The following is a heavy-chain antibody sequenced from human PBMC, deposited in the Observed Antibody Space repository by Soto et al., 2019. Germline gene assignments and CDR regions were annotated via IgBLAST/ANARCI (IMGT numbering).Heavy chain of an antibody. Sequence: ASVKVSCKVSGYTLTELSMHWVRQAPGKGLEWMGGFDPEDGETIYAQKFQGRVTMTEDTSTDTAYMELSSLRSEDTAVYYCATDADSSSWDYYYGMDVWGQGTTVTVSS. V-gene: IGHV1-24*01. D-gene: IGHD6-13*01. J-gene: IGHJ6*02. CDR2: FDPEDGET. CDR1: GYTLTELS. CDR3: ATDADSSSWDYYYGMDV.